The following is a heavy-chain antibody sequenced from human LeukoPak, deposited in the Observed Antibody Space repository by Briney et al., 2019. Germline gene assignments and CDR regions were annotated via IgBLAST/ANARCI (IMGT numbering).Heavy chain of an antibody. CDR1: GFTFSSYA. J-gene: IGHJ5*01. CDR3: EKGTSHHWYWFDS. D-gene: IGHD2-8*02. CDR2: IFGSGGST. V-gene: IGHV3-23*01. Sequence: GGSLRLSCAASGFTFSSYAMYWVRQAPGKGLEWVSGIFGSGGSTHYADSVKGRFTISRDNSKNTVYLQMNSLRADDTAVYYCEKGTSHHWYWFDSWGRGALVTVSS.